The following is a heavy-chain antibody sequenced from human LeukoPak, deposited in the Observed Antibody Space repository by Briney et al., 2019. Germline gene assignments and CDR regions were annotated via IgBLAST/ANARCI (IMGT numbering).Heavy chain of an antibody. CDR3: AKDRVPYGSGSYYNGPDAFDI. J-gene: IGHJ3*02. CDR2: ISGSGGST. V-gene: IGHV3-23*01. Sequence: GGSLRLSCAASVFTFSSDAMSSVRQAPGKGLEWVSAISGSGGSTYYADSVKGRFTISRDSSKNTLYLQMNSLRAEDTAVYYCAKDRVPYGSGSYYNGPDAFDIWGQGTMVTVAS. CDR1: VFTFSSDA. D-gene: IGHD3-10*01.